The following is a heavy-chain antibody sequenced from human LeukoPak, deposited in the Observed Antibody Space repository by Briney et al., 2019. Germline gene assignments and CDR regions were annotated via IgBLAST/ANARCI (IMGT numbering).Heavy chain of an antibody. J-gene: IGHJ4*02. V-gene: IGHV4-34*01. CDR2: INHSGST. CDR3: ARGEGASGYSYGYQDY. Sequence: PSETLSLTCAVYGGSFSGYYWSWIRQPPGKGLEWIGEINHSGSTNYNPSLKSRVTISVDTSKNQFSLKLSSVTAADTAVYYCARGEGASGYSYGYQDYWGQGTLVTVSS. D-gene: IGHD5-18*01. CDR1: GGSFSGYY.